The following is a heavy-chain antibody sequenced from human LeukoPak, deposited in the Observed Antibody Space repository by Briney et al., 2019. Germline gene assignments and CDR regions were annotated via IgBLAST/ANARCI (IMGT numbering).Heavy chain of an antibody. Sequence: GGSLRLSCAASGFTFSSSSMNWVRQAPGRGLEWVSYISSGSSTICYADSVKGRFTISRDNAKNSLYLQMNSLRAEDTAVYYCASFDLFDPWGQGTLVTVSS. CDR3: ASFDLFDP. D-gene: IGHD3-9*01. V-gene: IGHV3-48*01. J-gene: IGHJ5*02. CDR1: GFTFSSSS. CDR2: ISSGSSTI.